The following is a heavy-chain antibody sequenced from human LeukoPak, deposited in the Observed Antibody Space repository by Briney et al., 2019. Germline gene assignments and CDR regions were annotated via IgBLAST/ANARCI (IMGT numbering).Heavy chain of an antibody. CDR3: AHAGYSDYYFDC. V-gene: IGHV2-5*02. CDR2: IYWDDDK. D-gene: IGHD4-11*01. J-gene: IGHJ4*02. Sequence: SGPTLVIPSQTCTLTCTFSGVSGSPSGMGVGWIRHPPLKALGCRAIIYWDDDKRYSPYLKSRLTISKDTSKNQVVLTMTNIDPVDTATYYCAHAGYSDYYFDCWGEGSLVTVSS. CDR1: GVSGSPSGMG.